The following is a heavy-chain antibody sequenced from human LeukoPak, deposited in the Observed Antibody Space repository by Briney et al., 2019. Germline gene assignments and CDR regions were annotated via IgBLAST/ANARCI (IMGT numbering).Heavy chain of an antibody. V-gene: IGHV3-30*02. J-gene: IGHJ5*02. CDR3: ATMQWLEGVDWFDP. CDR2: IRYDESNK. CDR1: GFIFSNYG. D-gene: IGHD6-19*01. Sequence: GGSLTLSCAASGFIFSNYGMHWVRQAPGKGLEWVAFIRYDESNKFYADSVKGRFTISRDNSKNILFLQMNSLRAEDTAVYYCATMQWLEGVDWFDPWGQGTLVTVSS.